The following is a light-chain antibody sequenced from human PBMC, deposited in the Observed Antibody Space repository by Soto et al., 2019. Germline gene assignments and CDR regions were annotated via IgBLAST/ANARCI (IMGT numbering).Light chain of an antibody. CDR2: GAS. V-gene: IGKV3-15*01. J-gene: IGKJ2*01. CDR1: QSVSSN. Sequence: EIVMTQSPATLSVSPGERATLSCRASQSVSSNLAWYQQKPGQAPRLLIYGASTRATGSPARFSGSGSGTEFTLTISSLQSEDFAVYYCQQYNNWPLYTFGQGTKLESK. CDR3: QQYNNWPLYT.